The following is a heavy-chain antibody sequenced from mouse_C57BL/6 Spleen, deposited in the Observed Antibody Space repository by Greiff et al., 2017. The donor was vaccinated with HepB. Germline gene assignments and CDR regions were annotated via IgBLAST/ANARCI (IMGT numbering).Heavy chain of an antibody. CDR1: GYTFTSYW. CDR3: AREGYYGFAY. D-gene: IGHD1-1*01. V-gene: IGHV1-52*01. Sequence: VKLQQPGAELVRPGSSVKLSCKASGYTFTSYWMHWVKQRPIQGLEWIGNIDPSDSETHYNQKFKDKATLTVDKSSSTAYMQLSSLTSEDSAVYYCAREGYYGFAYWGQGTLVTVSA. J-gene: IGHJ3*01. CDR2: IDPSDSET.